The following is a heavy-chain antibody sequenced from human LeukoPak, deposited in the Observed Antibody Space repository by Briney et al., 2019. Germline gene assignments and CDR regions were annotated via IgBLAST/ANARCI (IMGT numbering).Heavy chain of an antibody. J-gene: IGHJ4*02. CDR2: INHSGST. CDR1: GGSFSGYY. V-gene: IGHV4-34*01. D-gene: IGHD1-26*01. Sequence: PSETLSLTCAVYGGSFSGYYWSWLRQPPGKGLEWIGEINHSGSTNYNPSLKSRVTISVDTSKNQFSLKLSSVTAADTAVYYCAGALVGASWDYFDYWGQGTLVTVSS. CDR3: AGALVGASWDYFDY.